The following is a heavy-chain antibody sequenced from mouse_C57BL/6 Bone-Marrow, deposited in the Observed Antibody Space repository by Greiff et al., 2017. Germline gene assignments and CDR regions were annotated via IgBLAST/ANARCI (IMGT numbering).Heavy chain of an antibody. V-gene: IGHV14-4*01. Sequence: EVQLQQSGAELVRPGASVKLSCTASGFNIKDDYMHWVKQRPEQGLEWIGWIDPENGDTEYASKFQGKATITADTSSNTAYQQLSSLTSEDTAVYYCTTGYDCGRAWFAYWGQGTLVTVSA. CDR3: TTGYDCGRAWFAY. CDR2: IDPENGDT. CDR1: GFNIKDDY. D-gene: IGHD2-4*01. J-gene: IGHJ3*01.